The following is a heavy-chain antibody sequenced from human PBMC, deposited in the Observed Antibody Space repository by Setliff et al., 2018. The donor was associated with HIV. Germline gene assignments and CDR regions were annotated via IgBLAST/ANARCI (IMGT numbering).Heavy chain of an antibody. D-gene: IGHD6-13*01. V-gene: IGHV4-38-2*02. Sequence: SETLSLTCSVSGYSLSSASYWGWIRQSPEKGLEWIGSISLSGSTYYNPSLQSRVTISTDMSKNHFSLNLKSVTAADTAIYYCARGLTAPAAAGSWGQGMLVTVSS. CDR1: GYSLSSASY. CDR3: ARGLTAPAAAGS. J-gene: IGHJ5*02. CDR2: ISLSGST.